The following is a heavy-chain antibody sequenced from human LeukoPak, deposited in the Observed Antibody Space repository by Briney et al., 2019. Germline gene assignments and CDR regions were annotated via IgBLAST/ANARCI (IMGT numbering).Heavy chain of an antibody. CDR1: GFIFSNYA. D-gene: IGHD6-19*01. Sequence: PGGSLRLSCAASGFIFSNYAMHWVRQAPGKGLEWVALISYDGYNKYYGDSVKGRFTISRDNSKNTLYLQMNSLRTDDTAIYFCARAGSSGSFDSWGHGTLVTVSS. J-gene: IGHJ4*01. CDR2: ISYDGYNK. V-gene: IGHV3-30*04. CDR3: ARAGSSGSFDS.